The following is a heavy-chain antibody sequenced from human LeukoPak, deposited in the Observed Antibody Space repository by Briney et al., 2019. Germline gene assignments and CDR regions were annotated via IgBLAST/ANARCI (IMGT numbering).Heavy chain of an antibody. J-gene: IGHJ4*02. CDR1: GGTFSSYA. CDR2: IIPIFGTA. D-gene: IGHD6-13*01. V-gene: IGHV1-69*13. CDR3: ARDWIGAAAGGY. Sequence: SVKVSCKASGGTFSSYAISWVRQAPGQGLEWMGGIIPIFGTANYAQKFQGRVTITADESTSTAYMELSSLRSEDTAVYYCARDWIGAAAGGYWGQGTLVTVSS.